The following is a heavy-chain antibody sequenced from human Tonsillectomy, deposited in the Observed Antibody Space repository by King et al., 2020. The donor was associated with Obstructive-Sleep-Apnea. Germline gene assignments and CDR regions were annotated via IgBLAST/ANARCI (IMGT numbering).Heavy chain of an antibody. CDR3: AGDWVGAYCGGDCYSDAFDI. D-gene: IGHD2-21*02. CDR1: GGTFSSYA. J-gene: IGHJ3*02. CDR2: IIPNFVTA. V-gene: IGHV1-69*01. Sequence: QLVQSGAEVKKPGSSVKVSCKASGGTFSSYAISWVRQAPGQGLECRGGIIPNFVTANYAPKFSGRVTITADESTRKAYMELRSLRSEDTAVYYCAGDWVGAYCGGDCYSDAFDIWGQGTMVTVSS.